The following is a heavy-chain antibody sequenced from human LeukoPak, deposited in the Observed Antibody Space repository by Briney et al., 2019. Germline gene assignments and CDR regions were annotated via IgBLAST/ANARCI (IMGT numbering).Heavy chain of an antibody. CDR1: GYTFTDYY. CDR3: ARDSSNYDYVWESPYDY. V-gene: IGHV1-2*02. Sequence: ASVKVSCKASGYTFTDYYLHWVRQAPGQGLEWMGWINPNNGGTNYAQKLQGRVTMTTDTSTSTAYMELRSLRSDDTAVYYCARDSSNYDYVWESPYDYWGQGTLVTVSS. D-gene: IGHD3-16*01. CDR2: INPNNGGT. J-gene: IGHJ4*02.